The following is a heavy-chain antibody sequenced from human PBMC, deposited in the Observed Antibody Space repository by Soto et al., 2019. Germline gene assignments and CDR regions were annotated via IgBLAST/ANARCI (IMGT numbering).Heavy chain of an antibody. CDR1: GFSFSKYG. Sequence: SLTLSCAASGFSFSKYGMHWVRQAPGKGLEWVAFVSSDGNNKYYGDSVKGRFTISRDNSKNMVFLQVDSLRVDDTAVYYCAKDRVIQLLPIWPDPWGQGTLVTVSS. CDR2: VSSDGNNK. D-gene: IGHD2-2*01. CDR3: AKDRVIQLLPIWPDP. J-gene: IGHJ5*02. V-gene: IGHV3-30*18.